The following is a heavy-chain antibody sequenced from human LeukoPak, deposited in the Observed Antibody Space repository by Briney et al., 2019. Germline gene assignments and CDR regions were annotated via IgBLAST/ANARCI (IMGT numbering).Heavy chain of an antibody. Sequence: GGSLRLSCAASGFTFSAYAMAWVRQAPGKGLEWVSLISRSGASADYANSVKGRFTISRDNSNNTLYLQMDSLTTEDTAVYYCATGGGQLALWGQGTLVTVSS. J-gene: IGHJ4*02. CDR3: ATGGGQLAL. CDR2: ISRSGASA. CDR1: GFTFSAYA. D-gene: IGHD6-6*01. V-gene: IGHV3-23*01.